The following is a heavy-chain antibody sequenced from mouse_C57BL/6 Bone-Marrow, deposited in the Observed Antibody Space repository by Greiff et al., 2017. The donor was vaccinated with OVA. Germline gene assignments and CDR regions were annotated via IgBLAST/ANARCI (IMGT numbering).Heavy chain of an antibody. Sequence: VQLQQSGAELVRPGASVKLSCTASGFNIKDDYMHWVKQRPEQGLEWIGWIDPENGDTEYASKFQGKATITADTSSNTAYLQLSSLTSEDTAVYYSTTLYYYGSSLYFDVWGTGTTVTVSS. V-gene: IGHV14-4*01. D-gene: IGHD1-1*01. CDR2: IDPENGDT. CDR3: TTLYYYGSSLYFDV. CDR1: GFNIKDDY. J-gene: IGHJ1*03.